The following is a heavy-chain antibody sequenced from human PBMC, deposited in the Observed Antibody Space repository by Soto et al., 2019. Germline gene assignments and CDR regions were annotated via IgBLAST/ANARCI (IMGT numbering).Heavy chain of an antibody. Sequence: QVQLVESGGGVVQPGRSLRLSCAASGFTFSTYGMHWVRQAPGKGLEWVAVISQDGTNRYYADSVKGRFTISRDNYKNMLLLQMDSLRTEDTAVFYCAKEWAAVAGTYVFDVWGQGKMVTVSS. V-gene: IGHV3-30*18. J-gene: IGHJ3*01. CDR2: ISQDGTNR. D-gene: IGHD6-19*01. CDR1: GFTFSTYG. CDR3: AKEWAAVAGTYVFDV.